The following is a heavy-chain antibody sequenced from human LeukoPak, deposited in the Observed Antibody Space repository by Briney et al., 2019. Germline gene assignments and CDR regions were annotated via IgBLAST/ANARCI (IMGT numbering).Heavy chain of an antibody. CDR3: ARGAKWAYYFDY. J-gene: IGHJ4*02. Sequence: PGGSLRLSCAASAFTFNTYWMHWVRQVPGRGLEWVSRNNGDESSTNYADSVKGRFTISRDNAKDTLYLHMNSLTAEDTAVYYCARGAKWAYYFDYWGQGTLVTVSS. V-gene: IGHV3-74*01. CDR2: NNGDESST. D-gene: IGHD1-26*01. CDR1: AFTFNTYW.